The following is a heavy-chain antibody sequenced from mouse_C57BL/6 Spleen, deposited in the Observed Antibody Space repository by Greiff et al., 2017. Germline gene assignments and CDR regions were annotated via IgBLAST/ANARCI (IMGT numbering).Heavy chain of an antibody. V-gene: IGHV5-9-1*02. J-gene: IGHJ2*01. CDR2: ISSGGDYI. CDR1: GFTFSSYA. Sequence: EVHLVESGEGLVKPGGSLKLSCAASGFTFSSYAMSWVRQTPEKRLEWVAYISSGGDYIYYADTVKGRFTISRDNARNTLYLQMSSLKSEDTAMYYCTREGLLGRGFDYWGQGTTLTVSS. CDR3: TREGLLGRGFDY. D-gene: IGHD4-1*01.